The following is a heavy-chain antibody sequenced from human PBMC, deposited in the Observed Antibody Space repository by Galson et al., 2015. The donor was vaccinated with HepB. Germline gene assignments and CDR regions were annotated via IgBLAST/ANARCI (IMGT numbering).Heavy chain of an antibody. V-gene: IGHV3-7*04. Sequence: SLRLSCAGSGFTFSDWWMTWVRRAPGKGLEWVANINQIESEKYYVDSVKGRFTISRDNAKNSLFLQMSSLRGDDTAVYYRARGHYDMDVWGQGTTVTVSS. CDR3: ARGHYDMDV. CDR1: GFTFSDWW. CDR2: INQIESEK. J-gene: IGHJ6*02.